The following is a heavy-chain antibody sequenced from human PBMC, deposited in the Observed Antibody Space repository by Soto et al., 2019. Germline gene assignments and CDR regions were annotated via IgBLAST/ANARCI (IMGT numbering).Heavy chain of an antibody. J-gene: IGHJ6*03. CDR3: ARGVRLLWFETFYYYYMDV. V-gene: IGHV4-34*01. CDR1: GGSFSGYY. D-gene: IGHD3-10*01. Sequence: SETLSLTCAVYGGSFSGYYWSWIRQPPGKGLEWIGEINHSGSTNYNPSLKSRVTISVDTSKNQFSLKLSSVTAADTAVYYCARGVRLLWFETFYYYYMDVWGKGTTVTVSS. CDR2: INHSGST.